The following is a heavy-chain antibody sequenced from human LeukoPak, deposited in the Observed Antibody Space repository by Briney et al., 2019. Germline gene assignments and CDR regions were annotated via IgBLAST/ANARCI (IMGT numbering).Heavy chain of an antibody. Sequence: GGSLRLSCAVSGITFSGYWMHWVRQDPGRGLLWVSRINTQGTYTNYADSVMGRFTISRDNAKNTLYLQMSSLRADDTAVYYCVIDLGDYNDFWGQGTLVSVSS. D-gene: IGHD2-15*01. CDR3: VIDLGDYNDF. CDR1: GITFSGYW. V-gene: IGHV3-74*01. J-gene: IGHJ4*02. CDR2: INTQGTYT.